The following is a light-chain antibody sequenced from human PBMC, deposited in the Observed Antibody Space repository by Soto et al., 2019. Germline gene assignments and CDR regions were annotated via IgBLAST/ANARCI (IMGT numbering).Light chain of an antibody. Sequence: ETLMTQSPVTLSVSPGEIATLSCRASQTINRNLAWYQQKPGQPPKLLIYRASTRAAGVPARFSGSGSGTEFTLTISSLQSEDFGVYYCQNYNGWPRWTFGQGTKVDIK. J-gene: IGKJ1*01. CDR3: QNYNGWPRWT. CDR2: RAS. V-gene: IGKV3-15*01. CDR1: QTINRN.